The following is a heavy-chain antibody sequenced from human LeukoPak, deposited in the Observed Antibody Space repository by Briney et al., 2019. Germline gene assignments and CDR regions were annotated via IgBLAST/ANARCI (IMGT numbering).Heavy chain of an antibody. CDR3: ARRVEMATNHPYFDY. J-gene: IGHJ4*02. D-gene: IGHD5-24*01. CDR1: GYSFTSYW. V-gene: IGHV5-51*01. Sequence: GESLKISCKGSGYSFTSYWIGWVRQMPGKGLEWMGIIYPGDSDTRYSPSFQGQVTISADKSINTAYLQWSSLKASDTAMYYCARRVEMATNHPYFDYWGQGTQVTVSS. CDR2: IYPGDSDT.